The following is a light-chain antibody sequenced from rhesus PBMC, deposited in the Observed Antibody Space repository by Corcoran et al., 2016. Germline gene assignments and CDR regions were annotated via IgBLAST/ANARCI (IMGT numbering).Light chain of an antibody. Sequence: QSALTQPPSVSKSLGQSVTISCTGTSSDIGGYNDVSWYQQHPGTAPRLLIYDVSKRPSGVSDRFSGSKSGNTASLTISGLQAEDEVDYYCCSYRSGSTFVFGSGTKLTVL. V-gene: IGLV2S9*01. CDR2: DVS. J-gene: IGLJ6*01. CDR1: SSDIGGYND. CDR3: CSYRSGSTFV.